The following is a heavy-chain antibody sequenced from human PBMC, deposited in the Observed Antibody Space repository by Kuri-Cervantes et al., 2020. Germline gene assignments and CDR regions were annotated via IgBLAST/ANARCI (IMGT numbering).Heavy chain of an antibody. J-gene: IGHJ5*02. V-gene: IGHV1-8*02. CDR3: ARGVRRPPLEYWFDP. CDR2: MNPNSGNT. CDR1: GGTFSSYA. Sequence: ASVPVSCQASGGTFSSYAISWVRQAPGQGLEWMGWMNPNSGNTGYAQKFQGRVTMTRNTSISTAHMELSSLRSEDTAVYYCARGVRRPPLEYWFDPWGQGTLVTVSS. D-gene: IGHD1-1*01.